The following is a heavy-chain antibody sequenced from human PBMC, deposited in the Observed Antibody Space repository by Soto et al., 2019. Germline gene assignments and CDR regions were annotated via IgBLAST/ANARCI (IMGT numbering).Heavy chain of an antibody. J-gene: IGHJ6*02. V-gene: IGHV1-2*04. Sequence: QVQLVQSGAEVKKPGASVKVSCKASGYTFTGYYMHWVRQAPGQGLEWMGWTNPNSGGTNYAQKFQGWVTMTRDTSISTAYMELSRLRSDDTAVYYCARAMIVVPKYYGMDVWGQGTTVTVSS. CDR3: ARAMIVVPKYYGMDV. D-gene: IGHD3-22*01. CDR1: GYTFTGYY. CDR2: TNPNSGGT.